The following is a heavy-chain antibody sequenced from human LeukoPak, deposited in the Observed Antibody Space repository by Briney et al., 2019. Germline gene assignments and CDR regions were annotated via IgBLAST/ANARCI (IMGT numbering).Heavy chain of an antibody. CDR1: GYTFNVYF. CDR3: ASGKGSGSLQ. D-gene: IGHD1-26*01. Sequence: ASVKVSCKASGYTFNVYFMQWVRQAPGQGLEWMGWINPNSGATNYAQKFQGRVTLTLATSNTAAYMELTSLTPDDTAIYYCASGKGSGSLQWGQGTLVTVSS. J-gene: IGHJ4*02. CDR2: INPNSGAT. V-gene: IGHV1-2*02.